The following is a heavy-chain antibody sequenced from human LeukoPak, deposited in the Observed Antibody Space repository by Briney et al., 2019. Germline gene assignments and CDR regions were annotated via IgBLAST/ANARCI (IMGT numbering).Heavy chain of an antibody. CDR1: GFTFSSYS. Sequence: GGSLRLSCAASGFTFSSYSMNWVRQAPGKGLEWVSTISGSGGSTYYADSVKGRFTISRDNAKNSLYLQMNSLRAEDTAVYYCARDRGRRGITMRSDAFDIWGQGTMVTVSS. D-gene: IGHD3-22*01. J-gene: IGHJ3*02. CDR3: ARDRGRRGITMRSDAFDI. V-gene: IGHV3-21*04. CDR2: ISGSGGST.